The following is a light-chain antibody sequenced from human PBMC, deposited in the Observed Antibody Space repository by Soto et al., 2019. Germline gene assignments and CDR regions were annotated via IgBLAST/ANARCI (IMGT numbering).Light chain of an antibody. J-gene: IGLJ2*01. CDR1: SSDVGSYDY. V-gene: IGLV2-14*01. CDR2: GVT. CDR3: SSYTTTSARGVV. Sequence: QSALTQPASVSGSPGQSITISCAGTSSDVGSYDYVCWYQQHPGKAPKLMIYGVTNRPSGVSSRFSGSKSGNTASLTISGLQAEDEADYYCSSYTTTSARGVVFGGGTKLTVL.